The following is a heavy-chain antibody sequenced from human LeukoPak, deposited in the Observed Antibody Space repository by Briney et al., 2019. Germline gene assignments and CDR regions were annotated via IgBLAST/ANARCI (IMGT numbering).Heavy chain of an antibody. Sequence: GGSLRLSCAASGFIFSSYAMIWVRQAPGKGLEWVSSIGGSGETTYYADSVKGRFTISRDNSKNTLYLQMNSLRAEDTATYYCAKYREPYRRGSCSRWFDPWGQGTLVTVSS. CDR2: IGGSGETT. J-gene: IGHJ5*02. CDR3: AKYREPYRRGSCSRWFDP. V-gene: IGHV3-23*01. CDR1: GFIFSSYA. D-gene: IGHD2-15*01.